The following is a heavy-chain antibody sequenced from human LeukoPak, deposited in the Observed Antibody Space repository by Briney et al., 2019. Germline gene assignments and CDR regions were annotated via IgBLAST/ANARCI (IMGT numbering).Heavy chain of an antibody. V-gene: IGHV3-30*18. CDR1: GFTFSNYG. D-gene: IGHD2-2*01. CDR2: ISYDGSNK. Sequence: PGGSLRLSCAASGFTFSNYGMHWVGQAPGKGLEWVAVISYDGSNKFYADSVKGRFTISRDNSKNTLYLQMNSLRAEDTAVFYCAKDLAGYDQLLTYYFDSWGQGTLVTVSS. CDR3: AKDLAGYDQLLTYYFDS. J-gene: IGHJ4*02.